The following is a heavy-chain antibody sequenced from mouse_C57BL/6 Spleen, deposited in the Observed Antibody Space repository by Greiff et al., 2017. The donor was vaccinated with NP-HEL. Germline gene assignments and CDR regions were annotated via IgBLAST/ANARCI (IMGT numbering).Heavy chain of an antibody. J-gene: IGHJ2*01. V-gene: IGHV5-6*01. Sequence: EVQRVESGGDLVKPGGSLKLSCAASGFTFSSYGMSWVRQTPDKRLEWVATISSGGSYTYYPDSVKGRFTMSRDNAKNTLYLQMSSLTSEDTAMYYCASYYYGSSYYFDYWGQGTTLTVSS. CDR1: GFTFSSYG. CDR2: ISSGGSYT. CDR3: ASYYYGSSYYFDY. D-gene: IGHD1-1*01.